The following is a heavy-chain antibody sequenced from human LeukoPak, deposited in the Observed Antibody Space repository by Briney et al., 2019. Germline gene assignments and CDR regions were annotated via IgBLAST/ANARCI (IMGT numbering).Heavy chain of an antibody. J-gene: IGHJ6*02. V-gene: IGHV3-48*02. Sequence: GGSLRLSCAASGFTFSSYSMNWVRQAPGKGLEWVSYISSSSSTIYYADSVKGRFTISRDNAKNSLYLQMNSLRDEDTAVYYCAREAGYSSSWTAGFYYYHGMDVWGQGTTVTVSS. D-gene: IGHD6-13*01. CDR1: GFTFSSYS. CDR2: ISSSSSTI. CDR3: AREAGYSSSWTAGFYYYHGMDV.